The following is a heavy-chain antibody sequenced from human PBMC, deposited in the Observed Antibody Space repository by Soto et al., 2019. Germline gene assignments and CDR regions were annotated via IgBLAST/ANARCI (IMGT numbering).Heavy chain of an antibody. CDR1: GFTLINYA. D-gene: IGHD6-19*01. J-gene: IGHJ4*02. CDR3: AKDYGSSRYFFDY. V-gene: IGHV3-23*01. CDR2: ISGNGAST. Sequence: LRLSCAASGFTLINYAMTWVRQAPGEGLEWVSTISGNGASTHYADSVKGRFSISRDNSKNTLYLQMNSLRADDTAVYYCAKDYGSSRYFFDYWGQGALVTVSS.